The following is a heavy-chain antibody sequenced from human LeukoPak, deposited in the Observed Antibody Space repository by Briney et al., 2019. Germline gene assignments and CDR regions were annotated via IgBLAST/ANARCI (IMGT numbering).Heavy chain of an antibody. J-gene: IGHJ4*02. CDR3: ARVTNYYDSGAYYRPIDY. CDR1: GFSFSDFF. CDR2: ISTSGTTI. D-gene: IGHD3-22*01. V-gene: IGHV3-11*01. Sequence: GGSLRLSCAASGFSFSDFFFSWIRQAPGKGLEWVSYISTSGTTIYYADSVKGRFTISRDNAKNSLYLQMNSLRAEDTAVCYCARVTNYYDSGAYYRPIDYWGQGTLVTVTS.